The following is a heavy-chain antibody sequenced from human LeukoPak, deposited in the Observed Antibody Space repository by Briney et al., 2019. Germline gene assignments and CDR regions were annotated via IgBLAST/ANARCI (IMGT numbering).Heavy chain of an antibody. D-gene: IGHD1-1*01. CDR1: GFTFSNYE. Sequence: PGGSLTLSCAASGFTFSNYEMNWVRQAPGKGLEWVSYISSSAGTLYYADSVKGRLTISRDNAKKSLYLRMNSLRAEDTAVYYCAREGNWNNFDYWGQGTLVTVSS. CDR2: ISSSAGTL. V-gene: IGHV3-48*03. J-gene: IGHJ4*02. CDR3: AREGNWNNFDY.